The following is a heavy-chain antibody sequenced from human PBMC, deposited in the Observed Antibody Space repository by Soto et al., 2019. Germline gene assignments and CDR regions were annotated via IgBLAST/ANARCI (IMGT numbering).Heavy chain of an antibody. J-gene: IGHJ6*02. CDR1: GGSISNYY. V-gene: IGHV4-59*01. D-gene: IGHD6-13*01. CDR2: IYYSGGT. CDR3: ARDYDYSRMDV. Sequence: SETLSLTXTVSGGSISNYYWSWIRQPPGKALEWIGHIYYSGGTNYNPSLKSRVTISVDTSKNQFSLKLTSVTAADTAVYYCARDYDYSRMDVWGQGTTVTVSS.